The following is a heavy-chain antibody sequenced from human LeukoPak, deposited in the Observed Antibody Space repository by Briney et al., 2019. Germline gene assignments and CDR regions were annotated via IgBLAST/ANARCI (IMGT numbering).Heavy chain of an antibody. V-gene: IGHV3-48*03. CDR2: ISSSGSTI. D-gene: IGHD3-10*01. J-gene: IGHJ4*02. Sequence: GGSLRLSCAASGFTFSSYEMNWVRQAPGKGLEWVSYISSSGSTIYYADSVKGRFTISRDNAKNSLYLQMNSLRAEDTAVYHCARVDRGVIVYWGQGTLVTVSS. CDR3: ARVDRGVIVY. CDR1: GFTFSSYE.